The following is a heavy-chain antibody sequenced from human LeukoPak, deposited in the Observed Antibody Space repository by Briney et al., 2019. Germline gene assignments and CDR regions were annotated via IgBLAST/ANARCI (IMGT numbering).Heavy chain of an antibody. CDR2: IYYSGST. V-gene: IGHV4-59*08. D-gene: IGHD3-22*01. Sequence: PSETLSLTCTVSGGSISSYYWSWIRQPPGKGLEWIGYIYYSGSTNYNPSLKSRVTISVDTSKNQFSPKLSSVTAADTAVYYCARHDYYDSSGHWGQGTLVTVSS. CDR1: GGSISSYY. J-gene: IGHJ4*02. CDR3: ARHDYYDSSGH.